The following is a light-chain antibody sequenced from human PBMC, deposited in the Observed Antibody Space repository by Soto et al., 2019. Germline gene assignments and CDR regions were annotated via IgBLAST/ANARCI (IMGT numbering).Light chain of an antibody. CDR1: QNVDSNY. CDR2: AAS. CDR3: QQYGNSFVG. J-gene: IGKJ1*01. Sequence: IVLTQSTGTLSLSPGKRSTLAGRPSQNVDSNYLAWYQQKTGQAPRIIIFAASGRATGIPDRFSGSGSGTDFTLIISRLEPEDFAVYYCQQYGNSFVGFGQGTKVDNK. V-gene: IGKV3-20*01.